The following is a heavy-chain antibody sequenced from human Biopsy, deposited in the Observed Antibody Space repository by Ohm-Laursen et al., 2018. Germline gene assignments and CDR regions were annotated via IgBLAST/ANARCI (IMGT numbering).Heavy chain of an antibody. CDR1: GVTFSRYG. V-gene: IGHV3-21*06. D-gene: IGHD3-10*01. CDR3: ATELLPPGVGGPWLDS. CDR2: ISASSSYI. J-gene: IGHJ5*01. Sequence: SLRLSCAASGVTFSRYGMNWVRQAPGKGLEWVSSISASSSYIYYADSVKGRFTVSRDNTKNTLYLQMNSLRAADTAIYFCATELLPPGVGGPWLDSWGQGTPVTVSS.